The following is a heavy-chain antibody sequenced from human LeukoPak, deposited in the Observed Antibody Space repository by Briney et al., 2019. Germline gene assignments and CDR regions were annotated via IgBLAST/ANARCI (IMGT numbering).Heavy chain of an antibody. CDR1: GFTFSSYW. J-gene: IGHJ4*02. CDR2: VNSDGSST. D-gene: IGHD3-10*01. V-gene: IGHV3-74*01. CDR3: ARVSGNYYGPGVTY. Sequence: GGSLRLSCAASGFTFSSYWMHWVRQAPGKGLVWVSRVNSDGSSTRYADSVKGRFTISRDNAKNTLYLQMNSLRAEDTAVYYCARVSGNYYGPGVTYWGQGTLVTVSS.